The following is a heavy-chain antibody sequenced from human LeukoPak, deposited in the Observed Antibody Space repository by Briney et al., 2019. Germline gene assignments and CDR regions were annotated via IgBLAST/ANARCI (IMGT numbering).Heavy chain of an antibody. CDR2: ISGSGDTT. V-gene: IGHV3-23*01. D-gene: IGHD2-21*01. Sequence: PGGSLRLSCAASGLTVSTNYMSWVRQAPGKGLEWVSAISGSGDTTHYADSVRGRFTISRDNSKNTLFLQMNSLRTEDTALYYCARELPQFDPWGQGTLVTVSS. CDR3: ARELPQFDP. J-gene: IGHJ5*02. CDR1: GLTVSTNY.